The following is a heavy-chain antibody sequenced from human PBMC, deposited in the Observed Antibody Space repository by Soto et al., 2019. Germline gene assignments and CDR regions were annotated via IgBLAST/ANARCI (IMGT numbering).Heavy chain of an antibody. Sequence: QVQLQESGPGLVKASETLSLACSVSGASITTYYSSWVRQAPGKALEWIGYIYYTGITNYNPSLESRVTISQDTSKNQLALTMTSVTAADTAVYYCAITRIENHYYGGRDVWGPGTTVTVSS. J-gene: IGHJ6*02. CDR1: GASITTYY. CDR3: AITRIENHYYGGRDV. CDR2: IYYTGIT. D-gene: IGHD3-22*01. V-gene: IGHV4-59*03.